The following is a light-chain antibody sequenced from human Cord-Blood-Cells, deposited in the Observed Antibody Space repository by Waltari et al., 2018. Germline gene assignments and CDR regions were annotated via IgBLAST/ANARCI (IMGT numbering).Light chain of an antibody. CDR3: CSYAGSYV. Sequence: QSALTQPASVSGSPGQSITIPCTGTSSDVASYNLVSWYQQHPGKAPKLMIYEGSKRPSGVSNRFSGSKSGNTASLTISGLQAEDEADYYCCSYAGSYVFGTGTKVTVL. CDR1: SSDVASYNL. J-gene: IGLJ1*01. CDR2: EGS. V-gene: IGLV2-23*01.